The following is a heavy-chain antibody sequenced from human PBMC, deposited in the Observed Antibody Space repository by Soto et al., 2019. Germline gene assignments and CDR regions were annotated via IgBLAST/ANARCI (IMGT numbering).Heavy chain of an antibody. D-gene: IGHD3-10*01. CDR3: VKDDYVSGTNWFDP. CDR2: ISGSGSAT. Sequence: EVQLLESGGGLVRPGGSLRLSCAASGFTFNIYAMSWVRQTPGKGLEWVLGISGSGSATYYADSVKGRFTISRDNSKNTLYLQMNSLRAEDTAVYYCVKDDYVSGTNWFDPWGQGTLVTVSS. V-gene: IGHV3-23*01. CDR1: GFTFNIYA. J-gene: IGHJ5*02.